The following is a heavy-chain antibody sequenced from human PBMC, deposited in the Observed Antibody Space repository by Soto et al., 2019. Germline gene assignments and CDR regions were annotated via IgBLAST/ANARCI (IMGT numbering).Heavy chain of an antibody. CDR2: ISYDGSNK. J-gene: IGHJ4*02. Sequence: QVQLVESGGGVVQPGRSLRLSCAASGFTFSSYGMHWVRRAPGKGLEWVAVISYDGSNKYYADSVKGRFTISRDNSKNTLYLQMNSLRAEDTAVYYCATSRVGYCSSTSCYEADNWGQGTLVTVSS. V-gene: IGHV3-30*03. CDR1: GFTFSSYG. CDR3: ATSRVGYCSSTSCYEADN. D-gene: IGHD2-2*01.